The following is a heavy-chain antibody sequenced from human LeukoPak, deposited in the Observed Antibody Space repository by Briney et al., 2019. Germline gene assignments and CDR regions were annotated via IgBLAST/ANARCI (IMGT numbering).Heavy chain of an antibody. Sequence: SETLSLTCTVSGGSISSYYWSWLRQPPGKGLEWIGYIYYSGSTNYNPSLKSRVTISVDTSKNQFSLKLSSVTAADTAVYYCAREGGNYGDYADITFYGMDVWGQGTTVTVSS. D-gene: IGHD4-17*01. CDR3: AREGGNYGDYADITFYGMDV. CDR2: IYYSGST. CDR1: GGSISSYY. J-gene: IGHJ6*02. V-gene: IGHV4-59*01.